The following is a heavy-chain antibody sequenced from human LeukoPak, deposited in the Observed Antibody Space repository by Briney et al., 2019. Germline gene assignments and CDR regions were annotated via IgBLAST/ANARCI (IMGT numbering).Heavy chain of an antibody. D-gene: IGHD3-22*01. Sequence: PGGSLRLSCAASGFTFSNYGMHLVRQAPGKGLEWVAAISHHGSNKYYADSVKGRFTISRDNSKNTLYLQMSSLRAEDTAVYYCAKAPHYSDSSGYPDYWGQGTLVTVSS. J-gene: IGHJ4*02. CDR3: AKAPHYSDSSGYPDY. CDR1: GFTFSNYG. CDR2: ISHHGSNK. V-gene: IGHV3-30*18.